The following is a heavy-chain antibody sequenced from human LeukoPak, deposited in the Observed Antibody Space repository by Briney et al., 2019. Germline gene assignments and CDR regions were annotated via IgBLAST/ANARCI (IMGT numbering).Heavy chain of an antibody. D-gene: IGHD3-10*01. J-gene: IGHJ4*02. V-gene: IGHV3-30-3*01. CDR1: GFTFSSYA. CDR2: ISYDGSNK. CDR3: ARAYGSGSLAYYFDY. Sequence: GGSLRLSCAASGFTFSSYAMHWVRQAPGKGLEWVAVISYDGSNKYYADSVKGRFTISRDNSKNTLYLQMNSLRAEDTAVYYCARAYGSGSLAYYFDYWAREPWSPSPQ.